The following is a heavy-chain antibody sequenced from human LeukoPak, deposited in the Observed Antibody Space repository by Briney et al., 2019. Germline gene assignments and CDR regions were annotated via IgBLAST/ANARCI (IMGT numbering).Heavy chain of an antibody. CDR1: GYTLTELS. CDR3: ATLRSYCGGDCYSGFDP. Sequence: ASVKVSCKVSGYTLTELSMHWVRQAPGKGLEWMGGFDPEDGETIYAQKFQGRVTMTEDTSTDTAYMELSSLRSEDTAVYYCATLRSYCGGDCYSGFDPWGQGTLVTVST. J-gene: IGHJ5*02. CDR2: FDPEDGET. D-gene: IGHD2-21*02. V-gene: IGHV1-24*01.